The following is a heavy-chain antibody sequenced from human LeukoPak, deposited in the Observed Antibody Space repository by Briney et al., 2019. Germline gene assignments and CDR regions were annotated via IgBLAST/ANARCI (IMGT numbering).Heavy chain of an antibody. Sequence: SETLSLACTVSGGSISSSSYYWGWIRQPPGKGLEWIGSIYYSGSTYYNPSLKSRVTISVDTSKNQFSLKLSSVTAADTVVYYCARVLRYYYYYYMDVWGKGTTVTVSS. CDR3: ARVLRYYYYYYMDV. J-gene: IGHJ6*03. V-gene: IGHV4-39*07. CDR2: IYYSGST. D-gene: IGHD4-17*01. CDR1: GGSISSSSYY.